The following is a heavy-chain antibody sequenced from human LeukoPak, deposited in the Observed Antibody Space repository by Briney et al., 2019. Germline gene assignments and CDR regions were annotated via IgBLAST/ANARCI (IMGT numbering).Heavy chain of an antibody. CDR1: GGSISSYY. D-gene: IGHD1-26*01. CDR3: AREPPSGTFYYYYYMDV. Sequence: SETLSLTCTVSGGSISSYYWSWIRQPAGKGLKWIGRIYTSGSTNYNSSLKSRVTISVDKSKNQLSLKLSSVTAADTAVYHCAREPPSGTFYYYYYMDVWGKGTTVTVSS. V-gene: IGHV4-4*07. CDR2: IYTSGST. J-gene: IGHJ6*03.